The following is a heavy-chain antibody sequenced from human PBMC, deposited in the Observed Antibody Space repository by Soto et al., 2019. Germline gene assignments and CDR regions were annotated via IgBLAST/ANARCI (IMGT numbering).Heavy chain of an antibody. D-gene: IGHD4-4*01. J-gene: IGHJ4*02. V-gene: IGHV3-73*01. CDR2: IRSKGNKYAT. CDR3: TTQEMTTGY. CDR1: GFTVSSNY. Sequence: GGSLRLSCAASGFTVSSNYMSWVRQAPGKGLEWVGRIRSKGNKYATLYAASVKGRFTISRDDSKNTAYLQMNSLKAEDTAMYYCTTQEMTTGYWGQGNLVTVS.